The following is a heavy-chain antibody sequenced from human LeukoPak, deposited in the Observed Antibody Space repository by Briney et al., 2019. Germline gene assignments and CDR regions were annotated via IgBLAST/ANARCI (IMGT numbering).Heavy chain of an antibody. Sequence: GGSLRLSCVGSGFTFRSHAMSWVRRAPEKGLEFVSGIYENGGTTYYADSVKGRFSISRDNSKNTLYLQMDSLRGEDTAVYYCAKDFRIGYSAHFDYWGQGTLVTVSS. CDR2: IYENGGTT. J-gene: IGHJ4*02. V-gene: IGHV3-23*01. CDR3: AKDFRIGYSAHFDY. CDR1: GFTFRSHA. D-gene: IGHD2-21*01.